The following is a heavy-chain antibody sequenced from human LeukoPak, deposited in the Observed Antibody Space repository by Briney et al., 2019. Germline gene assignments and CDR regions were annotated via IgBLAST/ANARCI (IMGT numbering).Heavy chain of an antibody. V-gene: IGHV1-69*02. CDR3: ARASARYSYGALEY. CDR2: IIPILGIA. D-gene: IGHD5-18*01. Sequence: AASVKVSCKASGGTFSSYTISWVRQAPGQGLEWMGRIIPILGIANYAQKFQGRVTITADKSTSTAYMEQSSLRSEDTAVYYCARASARYSYGALEYWGQGTLVTVSS. CDR1: GGTFSSYT. J-gene: IGHJ4*02.